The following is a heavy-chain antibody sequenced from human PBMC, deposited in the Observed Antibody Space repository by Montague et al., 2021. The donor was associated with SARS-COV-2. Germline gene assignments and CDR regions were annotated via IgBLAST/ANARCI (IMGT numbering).Heavy chain of an antibody. Sequence: SETLSLTCVVSGDSISGHYWTWIRQPPGKGLEWIGYVSFSGSPNYNPPLKSRVTISADASKKQFSLKLTSVTAADTAMYYCAKPRGVEGENRFAFDTWGQGTRVIVSS. D-gene: IGHD1-1*01. CDR1: GDSISGHY. V-gene: IGHV4-59*08. CDR2: VSFSGSP. J-gene: IGHJ3*02. CDR3: AKPRGVEGENRFAFDT.